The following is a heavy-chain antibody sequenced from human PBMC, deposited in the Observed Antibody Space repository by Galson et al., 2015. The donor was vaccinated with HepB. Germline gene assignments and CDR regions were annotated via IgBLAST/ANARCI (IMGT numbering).Heavy chain of an antibody. D-gene: IGHD3-3*01. V-gene: IGHV3-21*01. CDR3: ARVTIFGVVIIPVLWYMDV. J-gene: IGHJ6*03. Sequence: SLRLSCAASGFTFSSYSMNWVRQAPGKGLEWVSSISSSSSYIYYADSVKGRFTISRDNAKNSLYLQMNSLRAEDTAVYYCARVTIFGVVIIPVLWYMDVWGKGTTVTVSS. CDR1: GFTFSSYS. CDR2: ISSSSSYI.